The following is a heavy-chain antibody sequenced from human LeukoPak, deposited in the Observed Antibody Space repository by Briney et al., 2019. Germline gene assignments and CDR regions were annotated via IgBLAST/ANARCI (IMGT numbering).Heavy chain of an antibody. J-gene: IGHJ5*02. CDR2: IYYSGST. D-gene: IGHD2-15*01. V-gene: IGHV4-31*03. CDR3: ARQSGYCSGGSCSWGSNWFDP. CDR1: GGSISSGGYY. Sequence: PSETLSLTCTVSGGSISSGGYYWSWIRQHPGKGLEWIGCIYYSGSTYYNPSLKSRVTISVDTSKNQFSLKLSSVTAAATAVYYCARQSGYCSGGSCSWGSNWFDPWGQGTLVTVSS.